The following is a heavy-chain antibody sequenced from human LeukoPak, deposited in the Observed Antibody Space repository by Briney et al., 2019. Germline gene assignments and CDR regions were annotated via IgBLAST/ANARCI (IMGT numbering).Heavy chain of an antibody. D-gene: IGHD2-2*02. Sequence: GGSLTLSCAASGFTFSSYAMSWVRQAPGKGLEWVSAISGSGGSTYYADSVKGRFTISRDNSKNTLYLQMNSLRAEATAVYYCAKVIVVVPAAIPYFDYWGQGTLVTASS. CDR2: ISGSGGST. CDR3: AKVIVVVPAAIPYFDY. V-gene: IGHV3-23*01. J-gene: IGHJ4*02. CDR1: GFTFSSYA.